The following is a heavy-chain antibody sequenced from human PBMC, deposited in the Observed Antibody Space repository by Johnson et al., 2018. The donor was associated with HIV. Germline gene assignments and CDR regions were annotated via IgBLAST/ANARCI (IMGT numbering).Heavy chain of an antibody. CDR2: ISSSGSTI. V-gene: IGHV3-11*04. CDR3: ARGEQWLVPDSEDAFDI. CDR1: GFTFSDYY. D-gene: IGHD6-19*01. Sequence: HVQLVESGGGLVKPGGSLRLSCAASGFTFSDYYMSWIRQAPGNGLEWVSYISSSGSTITYADSVKGRFTISRDNSKNTLYLQMNSLRAEDTAVYYCARGEQWLVPDSEDAFDIWGQGTMVTVSS. J-gene: IGHJ3*02.